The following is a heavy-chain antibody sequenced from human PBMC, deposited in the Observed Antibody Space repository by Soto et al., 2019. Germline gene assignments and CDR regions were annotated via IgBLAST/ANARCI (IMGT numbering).Heavy chain of an antibody. V-gene: IGHV4-30-4*01. J-gene: IGHJ5*02. Sequence: SETLSLTCTVSGGSISSGDYYWIWIRQPPGKGLEWIGYIYYSGSTYYNPSLKSRVTISVDTSKNQFSLKLSSVTAADTAVYYCARAVVTVNWFDPWGQGTLVTVSS. CDR1: GGSISSGDYY. CDR3: ARAVVTVNWFDP. D-gene: IGHD2-15*01. CDR2: IYYSGST.